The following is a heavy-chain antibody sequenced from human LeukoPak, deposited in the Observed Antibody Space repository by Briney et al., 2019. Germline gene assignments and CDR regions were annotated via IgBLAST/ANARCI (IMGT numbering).Heavy chain of an antibody. V-gene: IGHV3-74*01. J-gene: IGHJ5*02. CDR1: GFTFSTYW. Sequence: PGGSLRLSCAASGFTFSTYWMHWVRQVPGKGLVWVSRISSDGANANYADSVKGRFTISRDNAKNTLYLQMDSLRAEDTAVYYCARPYYDSSGYYGGTSLNWFDPWGQGTLVTVSS. CDR2: ISSDGANA. CDR3: ARPYYDSSGYYGGTSLNWFDP. D-gene: IGHD3-22*01.